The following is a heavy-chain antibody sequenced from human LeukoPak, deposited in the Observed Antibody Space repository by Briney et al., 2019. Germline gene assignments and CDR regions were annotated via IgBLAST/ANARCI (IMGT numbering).Heavy chain of an antibody. V-gene: IGHV3-7*04. Sequence: TGGSLRLSCAASGFTFNSYWMRWVRQDPGKGLEWVASITQDGSEKYYVDSVKGRFSISRDNAKNSLYLQMNSLRAEDTAVYYCTRGTDAAFGIWGQGTMVTVSS. CDR2: ITQDGSEK. J-gene: IGHJ3*02. CDR1: GFTFNSYW. D-gene: IGHD1/OR15-1a*01. CDR3: TRGTDAAFGI.